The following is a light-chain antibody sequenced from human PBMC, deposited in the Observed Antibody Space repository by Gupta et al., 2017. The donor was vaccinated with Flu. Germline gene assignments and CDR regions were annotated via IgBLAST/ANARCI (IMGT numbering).Light chain of an antibody. Sequence: DIQMTQSPSSLSASVGDRVTITCRASQSISSYLNWYQQKPGKAPKLLIYAASSLQSGVPSRFSGSGSGTDFTHTISRLQPEDFATYYCQQSDSTPLTFGGGTKVEIK. V-gene: IGKV1-39*01. CDR2: AAS. J-gene: IGKJ4*01. CDR3: QQSDSTPLT. CDR1: QSISSY.